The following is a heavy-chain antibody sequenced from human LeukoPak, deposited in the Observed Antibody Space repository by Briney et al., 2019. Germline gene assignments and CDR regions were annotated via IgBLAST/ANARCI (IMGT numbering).Heavy chain of an antibody. V-gene: IGHV4-61*02. J-gene: IGHJ4*01. CDR2: IYTSGST. CDR1: GGSISSGSYY. Sequence: SETLSLTCTVCGGSISSGSYYWSWIRQPAGKGLEWIGRIYTSGSTNYNPSLKSRVTISVDTSKNQFSLKLSSVTAADTAVYYCARVQYCGGDCYSGNFDYWGQGTLVTVSS. CDR3: ARVQYCGGDCYSGNFDY. D-gene: IGHD2-21*02.